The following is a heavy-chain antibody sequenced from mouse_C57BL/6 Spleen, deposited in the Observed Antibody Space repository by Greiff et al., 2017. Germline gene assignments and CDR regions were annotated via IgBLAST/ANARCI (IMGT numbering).Heavy chain of an antibody. D-gene: IGHD2-2*01. CDR1: GFTFSSYA. Sequence: EVMLVESGGGLVKPGGSLKLSCAASGFTFSSYAMSWVRQTPEKRLEWVATISDGGSYTYYPDNVKGRFTISRDNAKNNLYLQMSHLKSEDTAMYYCARSTMVTTDGMDYWGQGTSVTVSS. V-gene: IGHV5-4*03. CDR2: ISDGGSYT. J-gene: IGHJ4*01. CDR3: ARSTMVTTDGMDY.